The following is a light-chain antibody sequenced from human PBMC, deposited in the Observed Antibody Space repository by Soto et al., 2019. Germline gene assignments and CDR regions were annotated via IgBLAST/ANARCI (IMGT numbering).Light chain of an antibody. CDR2: EVS. Sequence: QSALTQPPSASGSPGQSVTISCTGTSSDVGGYNYVSWYQQHPGKAPKLMIYEVSKRPSGVPDRFSSSKSGNTASLTVSGLQAEDEADYYCSSYAGSNNYVVFGGGTQLTVL. V-gene: IGLV2-8*01. J-gene: IGLJ2*01. CDR3: SSYAGSNNYVV. CDR1: SSDVGGYNY.